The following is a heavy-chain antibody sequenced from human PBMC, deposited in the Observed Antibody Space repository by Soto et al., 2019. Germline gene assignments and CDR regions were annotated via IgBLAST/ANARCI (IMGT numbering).Heavy chain of an antibody. J-gene: IGHJ6*02. V-gene: IGHV1-3*01. CDR2: INAGNGNT. CDR3: ARGFHGNYGDWGDYYYGMDV. D-gene: IGHD4-17*01. CDR1: GYTFTSYA. Sequence: ASVKVSCKASGYTFTSYAMHWVRQAPGQRLEWMGWINAGNGNTKYSQKFQGRVTITRDTSASTAYMELSSLRSEDTAVYYCARGFHGNYGDWGDYYYGMDVWGQGPRSPSP.